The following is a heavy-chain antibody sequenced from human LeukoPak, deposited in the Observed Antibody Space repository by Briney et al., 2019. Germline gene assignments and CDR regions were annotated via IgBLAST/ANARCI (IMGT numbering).Heavy chain of an antibody. D-gene: IGHD6-13*01. V-gene: IGHV3-66*01. J-gene: IGHJ4*02. CDR3: ARDRGGSRSDC. CDR2: IYSGGTT. CDR1: GFTVSTNY. Sequence: PGGSLRLSCAASGFTVSTNYMSWVRQAPGKGLEWVSVIYSGGTTYYADSVKGRFTISRDNSKNTLYLQMNSLRAEHTAVYYCARDRGGSRSDCWGQGTLVTVSS.